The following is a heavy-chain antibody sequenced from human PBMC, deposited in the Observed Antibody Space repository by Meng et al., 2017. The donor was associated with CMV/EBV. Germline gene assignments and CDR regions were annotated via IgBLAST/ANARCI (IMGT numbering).Heavy chain of an antibody. CDR1: GFTVSNNY. Sequence: QLVESGGGLLQPGGSLRLSCAASGFTVSNNYMRWFRQAPGKGLEWVSLIYSEGTTDYADSVKGRFTISRDNSKNTLYLQMNSLRAEDTAVYYCARDGNYHGVWGQGTLVTVSS. J-gene: IGHJ4*02. V-gene: IGHV3-53*01. CDR2: IYSEGTT. CDR3: ARDGNYHGV. D-gene: IGHD1-7*01.